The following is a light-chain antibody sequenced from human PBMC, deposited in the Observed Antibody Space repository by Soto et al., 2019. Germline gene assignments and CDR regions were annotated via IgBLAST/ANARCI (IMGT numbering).Light chain of an antibody. V-gene: IGLV1-40*01. CDR1: NSNLGAGYD. CDR3: QAYDYSLTAFV. Sequence: QSVLTQPPSVSGAPGQRVTISCTGNNSNLGAGYDVHWYQQLPGAAPKLVIFGNRNGPSGVPERFSGSKSGTSASLAITGLQAEDEADYYGQAYDYSLTAFVFGGGTKLTVL. CDR2: GNR. J-gene: IGLJ3*02.